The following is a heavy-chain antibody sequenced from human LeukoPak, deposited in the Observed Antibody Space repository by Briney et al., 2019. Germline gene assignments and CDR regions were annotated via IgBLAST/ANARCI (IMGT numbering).Heavy chain of an antibody. CDR3: AKKGGYSYGLYGMDV. J-gene: IGHJ6*02. CDR1: GFRFGNYG. D-gene: IGHD5-18*01. Sequence: GGSLRLSCAASGFRFGNYGMHWVRQAPGKGLEWVAVISYDGSNKYYADSVKGRFTISRDNSKNTLYLQMNSLRAEDTAVYYCAKKGGYSYGLYGMDVWGQGTTVTVSS. CDR2: ISYDGSNK. V-gene: IGHV3-30*18.